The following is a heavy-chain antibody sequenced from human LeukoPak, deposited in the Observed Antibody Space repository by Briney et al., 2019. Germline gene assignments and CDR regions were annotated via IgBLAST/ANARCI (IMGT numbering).Heavy chain of an antibody. D-gene: IGHD3-10*01. CDR1: GFTFSSYS. J-gene: IGHJ1*01. V-gene: IGHV3-21*01. CDR2: ISSTNIHI. CDR3: ARELVFG. Sequence: NLGGSLLLSFPASGFTFSSYSMNWVRPAPEKGLEWVSPISSTNIHIYYAASVRGRFTISRDNAKNSLYLQMNSLRAEDTAVYYCARELVFGGGQGTLVTVSS.